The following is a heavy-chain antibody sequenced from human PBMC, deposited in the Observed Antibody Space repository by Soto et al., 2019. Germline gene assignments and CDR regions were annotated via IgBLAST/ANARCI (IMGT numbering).Heavy chain of an antibody. CDR2: LIPIFGTG. Sequence: QVQLVQSGTEVKEPGSSVKVSCMASGYPFSNIAISWVRQAPGQGLEWMGGLIPIFGTGNSAQKFQGRVTLTADESTSTDYMELNNLRSEDSAVYYCARHWGQFAPAVKGIYHYGMDVWGHGTTVIVS. J-gene: IGHJ6*02. D-gene: IGHD3-16*01. V-gene: IGHV1-69*01. CDR3: ARHWGQFAPAVKGIYHYGMDV. CDR1: GYPFSNIA.